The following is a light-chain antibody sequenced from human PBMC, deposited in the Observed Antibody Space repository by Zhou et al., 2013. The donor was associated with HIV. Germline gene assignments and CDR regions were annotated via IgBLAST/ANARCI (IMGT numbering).Light chain of an antibody. Sequence: ELVLTQSPDTLSLSPGERATLSCRASQSVASNLAWYQQKPGQAPRLLIYGASTRATGIPDRFSGSGSGTDFTLTISRLEPEDFAVYYCQQYGSSSYTFGQGTKLEIK. J-gene: IGKJ2*01. CDR1: QSVASN. V-gene: IGKV3-20*01. CDR2: GAS. CDR3: QQYGSSSYT.